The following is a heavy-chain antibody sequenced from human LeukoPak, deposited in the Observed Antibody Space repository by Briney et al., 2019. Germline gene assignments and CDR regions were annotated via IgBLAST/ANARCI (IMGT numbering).Heavy chain of an antibody. Sequence: GGSLRLSCAASGFTFSTYAMHWVRQPPGKGLEWVAVISYDASNEYYADSVKGRFTISRDNSQNTRYLQMNSLRPEDTAVYYCAREMTMVTEFDYWGQGTLVTVSS. V-gene: IGHV3-30-3*01. J-gene: IGHJ4*02. CDR1: GFTFSTYA. CDR3: AREMTMVTEFDY. D-gene: IGHD4/OR15-4a*01. CDR2: ISYDASNE.